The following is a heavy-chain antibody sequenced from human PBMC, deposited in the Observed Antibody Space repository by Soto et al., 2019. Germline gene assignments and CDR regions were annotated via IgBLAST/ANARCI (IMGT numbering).Heavy chain of an antibody. CDR1: GFTFINAW. Sequence: GGSLRLSCAASGFTFINAWMNWVRQAPGKGLEWVGRIKSKTDGGTTDYAAPVKGRFTISRDDSKNTLYLQMNSLKTEYTAVYYCTTDHVLRFLEWLLYPLTIYGMDVWGQGTTLTVSS. V-gene: IGHV3-15*07. CDR2: IKSKTDGGTT. D-gene: IGHD3-3*01. J-gene: IGHJ6*02. CDR3: TTDHVLRFLEWLLYPLTIYGMDV.